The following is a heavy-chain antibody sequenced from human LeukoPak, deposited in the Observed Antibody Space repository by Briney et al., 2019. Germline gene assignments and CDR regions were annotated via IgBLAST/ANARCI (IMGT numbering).Heavy chain of an antibody. Sequence: SETLSLTCTVSGGSISSSSYYWGWIRQPPGKGLEWIGSIYYSGSTYYNPSLKSRVTISVDTPKNQFSLKLSSVTAADTAVYYCARERSIVSNWFDPWGQGTLVTVSS. V-gene: IGHV4-39*07. CDR2: IYYSGST. CDR1: GGSISSSSYY. J-gene: IGHJ5*02. CDR3: ARERSIVSNWFDP. D-gene: IGHD2-15*01.